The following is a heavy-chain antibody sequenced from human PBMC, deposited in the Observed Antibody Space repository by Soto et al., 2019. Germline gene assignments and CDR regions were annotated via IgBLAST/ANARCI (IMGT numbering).Heavy chain of an antibody. CDR1: GYTFTRYG. Sequence: QGQLVQSGGEVKKPGASVKVSCKASGYTFTRYGISWVRQAPGQGLEWMGWISGYNGDTKYAQKFQGRVTMTVDTSTTTADMELRSLTSDDRAVYYCAKNGQPPYYYDGMDVWGQGTTVTVSS. V-gene: IGHV1-18*01. J-gene: IGHJ6*02. CDR3: AKNGQPPYYYDGMDV. D-gene: IGHD2-8*01. CDR2: ISGYNGDT.